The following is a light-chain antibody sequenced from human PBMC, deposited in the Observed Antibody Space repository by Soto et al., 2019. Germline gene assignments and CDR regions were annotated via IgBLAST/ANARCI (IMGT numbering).Light chain of an antibody. Sequence: GDRVTITCRASQSLSTWVAWYQQKPGTAPKLLIYDASMLESGVPSRFSGSGSGTDFTLTISSLQPDDFATYYCQQYNSYWTFGQGTKVEIK. CDR2: DAS. CDR3: QQYNSYWT. V-gene: IGKV1-5*01. CDR1: QSLSTW. J-gene: IGKJ1*01.